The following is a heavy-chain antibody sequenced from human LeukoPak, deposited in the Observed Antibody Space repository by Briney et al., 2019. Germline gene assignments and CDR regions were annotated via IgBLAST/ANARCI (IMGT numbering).Heavy chain of an antibody. D-gene: IGHD5-18*01. V-gene: IGHV4-4*09. Sequence: PSETLSLTCTVSGGSISSYYWSWIRQPPGKGLEWIGYIYTSGSTNYNPSLKSRVTMSVDTSKNQFSLKLSSVTAADTAVYYCARETVDTAMVDYGMDVWGQGTTVTVSS. J-gene: IGHJ6*02. CDR1: GGSISSYY. CDR2: IYTSGST. CDR3: ARETVDTAMVDYGMDV.